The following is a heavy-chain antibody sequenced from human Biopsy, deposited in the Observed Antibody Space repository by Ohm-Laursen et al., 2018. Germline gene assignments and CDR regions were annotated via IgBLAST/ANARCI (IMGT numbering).Heavy chain of an antibody. J-gene: IGHJ4*02. D-gene: IGHD3-10*01. CDR1: DFIFSRFW. Sequence: LRLSCTASDFIFSRFWMYWVRQAPGKGLVWVSRINSDGSSTNYADAVKGRFTISRDNAKNTVFLQMNSLRAEDTAVYYCTRAEAGSGSLLYFDYWGQGTLVAVSS. CDR2: INSDGSST. CDR3: TRAEAGSGSLLYFDY. V-gene: IGHV3-74*01.